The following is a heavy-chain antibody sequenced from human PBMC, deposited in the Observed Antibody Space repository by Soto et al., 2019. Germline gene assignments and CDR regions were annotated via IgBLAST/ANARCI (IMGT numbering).Heavy chain of an antibody. CDR1: GFTFNYYW. J-gene: IGHJ3*01. CDR3: ARGDKGGFDL. Sequence: EVQLVESAGGLVQRGGSLRLSCAASGFTFNYYWMHWVRQAPGQGLVWVSHIHSDGSSTTYAYSVKGRFTISRDNAKNTLYLQMNSLRAEETAVYYCARGDKGGFDLWGQGTTVTVSS. CDR2: IHSDGSST. D-gene: IGHD2-21*02. V-gene: IGHV3-74*01.